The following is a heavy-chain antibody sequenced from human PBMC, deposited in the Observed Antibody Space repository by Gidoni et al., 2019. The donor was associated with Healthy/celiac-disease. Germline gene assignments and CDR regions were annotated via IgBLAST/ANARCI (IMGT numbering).Heavy chain of an antibody. D-gene: IGHD3-10*01. CDR2: IYHSGST. CDR3: ARNTMVRGVQTGDYYYYYGMDV. CDR1: GYSISSGYY. V-gene: IGHV4-38-2*02. J-gene: IGHJ6*02. Sequence: QVQLQESGPGLVKPSETLSLTCTVSGYSISSGYYWGWTRQPPGKGLEWIGSIYHSGSTYYNPSLKSRVTISVDTSKNQFSLKLSSVTAADTAVYYCARNTMVRGVQTGDYYYYYGMDVWGQGTTVTVSS.